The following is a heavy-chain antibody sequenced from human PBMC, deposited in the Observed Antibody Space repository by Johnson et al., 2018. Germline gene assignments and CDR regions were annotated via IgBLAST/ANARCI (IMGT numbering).Heavy chain of an antibody. J-gene: IGHJ6*03. Sequence: QVQLVESGGGLVEPGGSLRLSCAASGFTFSDYYMTWIRQAPGTGLEWVSYLSTGGTTIYYADSVKGRFTISRDNAKNSLYLQMNSLRAEDTAVYYCARVRYSYGYRYYYYYMDVWGKGTTVTVSS. V-gene: IGHV3-11*04. CDR3: ARVRYSYGYRYYYYYMDV. D-gene: IGHD5-18*01. CDR2: LSTGGTTI. CDR1: GFTFSDYY.